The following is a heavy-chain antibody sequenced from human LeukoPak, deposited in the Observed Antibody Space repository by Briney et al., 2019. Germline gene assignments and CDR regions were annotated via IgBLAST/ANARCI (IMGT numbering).Heavy chain of an antibody. D-gene: IGHD6-13*01. J-gene: IGHJ3*02. CDR1: GGSISSYY. V-gene: IGHV4-4*07. CDR2: IYTSGST. CDR3: ARDDWYSSSWPGAFDI. Sequence: PSETLSLTRTVSGGSISSYYWSWIRQPAGKGLEWIGRIYTSGSTNYNPSLKSRVTMSVDTSKNQFSLKLSSVTAADTAVYYCARDDWYSSSWPGAFDIWGQGTMVTVSS.